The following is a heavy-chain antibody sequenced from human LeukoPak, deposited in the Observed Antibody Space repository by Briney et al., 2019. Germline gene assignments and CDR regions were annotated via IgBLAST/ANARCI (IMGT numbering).Heavy chain of an antibody. Sequence: SGGSLRLSCAASGFTFSSYAMGWVRQAPGKGLEWVSAISGSGGSTYYADSVKGRFTISRDNAKNSLYLQMNSLRAEDTAVYYCARDSPRGRMDVWGKGTTVTVSS. D-gene: IGHD3-10*01. J-gene: IGHJ6*03. CDR2: ISGSGGST. CDR3: ARDSPRGRMDV. V-gene: IGHV3-23*01. CDR1: GFTFSSYA.